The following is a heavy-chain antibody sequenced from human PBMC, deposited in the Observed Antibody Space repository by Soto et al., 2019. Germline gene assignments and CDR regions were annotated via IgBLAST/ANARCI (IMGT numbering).Heavy chain of an antibody. CDR3: AKKDCTGGSCYRPFDS. Sequence: GGSLRLSCAASGFTFSSYAMSWVRQAPGKGLEWVSSISASGGSTYYTDSVKGRFTISRDNSKNMLYLQMNSLRAEDTAVYYCAKKDCTGGSCYRPFDSWGQGTLVTVSS. V-gene: IGHV3-23*01. CDR2: ISASGGST. J-gene: IGHJ4*02. CDR1: GFTFSSYA. D-gene: IGHD2-15*01.